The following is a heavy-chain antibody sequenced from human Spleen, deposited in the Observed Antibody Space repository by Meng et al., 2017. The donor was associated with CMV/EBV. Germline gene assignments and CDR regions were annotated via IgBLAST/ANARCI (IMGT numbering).Heavy chain of an antibody. J-gene: IGHJ6*02. Sequence: ASVKVSCKASGYTFTSYGISWVRQAPGQGLEWMGWISAYNGNTNYAQKLQGRVTMTTDTSTSTAYMDLRSLRSDDTAVYYCALASELRFLKWLSLGPGMDVWGQGTTVTVSS. V-gene: IGHV1-18*01. D-gene: IGHD3-3*01. CDR1: GYTFTSYG. CDR2: ISAYNGNT. CDR3: ALASELRFLKWLSLGPGMDV.